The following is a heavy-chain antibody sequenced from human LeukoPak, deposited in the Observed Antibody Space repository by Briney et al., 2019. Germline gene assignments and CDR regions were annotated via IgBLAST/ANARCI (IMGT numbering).Heavy chain of an antibody. J-gene: IGHJ4*02. Sequence: SETLSLTCTVSGYSISSGYYWGWIRQPPGKGLGWIGGIYHSGSTYYNPSLKSRVTISVDTSKNQFSLKLSSVPAAETAGYYXARHKYMIVVVSIDYWGQGTLVTVSS. V-gene: IGHV4-38-2*02. CDR3: ARHKYMIVVVSIDY. CDR2: IYHSGST. CDR1: GYSISSGYY. D-gene: IGHD3-22*01.